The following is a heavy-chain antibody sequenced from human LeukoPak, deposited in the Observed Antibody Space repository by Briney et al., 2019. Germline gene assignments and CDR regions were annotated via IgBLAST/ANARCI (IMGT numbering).Heavy chain of an antibody. CDR1: GFTFSVYY. D-gene: IGHD3-16*01. CDR2: ISSSSSYT. V-gene: IGHV3-11*06. Sequence: GGSLRLSCAASGFTFSVYYMSWIRQAPGKGLEWVSYISSSSSYTNYADSVKGRFTISRDNAKNSLYLQMNSLRAEDTAVYYCASRGGYEPFDYWGQGTLVTVSS. J-gene: IGHJ4*02. CDR3: ASRGGYEPFDY.